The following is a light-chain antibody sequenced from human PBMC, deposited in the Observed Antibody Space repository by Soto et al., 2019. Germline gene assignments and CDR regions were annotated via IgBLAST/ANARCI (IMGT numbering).Light chain of an antibody. CDR2: DVS. CDR1: SSDVGGYNY. Sequence: QSALTQPASVSGSPGQSITISCTGTSSDVGGYNYVSWYQQHPGKAPKLMIYDVSNRPSGVSNRFSGYKSGNTASLTISGLQAEDEADYCCSSYTSSSPYVFGTGTKVTVL. J-gene: IGLJ1*01. V-gene: IGLV2-14*01. CDR3: SSYTSSSPYV.